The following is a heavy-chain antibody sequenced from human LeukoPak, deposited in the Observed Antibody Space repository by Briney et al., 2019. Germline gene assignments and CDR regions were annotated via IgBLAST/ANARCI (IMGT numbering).Heavy chain of an antibody. CDR3: AKDLPVGPDHYYGMDV. CDR1: GFTFSSYG. V-gene: IGHV3-30*18. CDR2: ISYDGSNK. D-gene: IGHD3-16*01. J-gene: IGHJ6*02. Sequence: GRSLRLSCAASGFTFSSYGMHWVRQAPGKGLEWVAVISYDGSNKYYADSVKGRFTISRDNSKNTLYLQMNSLRAEDTAVYYCAKDLPVGPDHYYGMDVWGQGTTVTVSS.